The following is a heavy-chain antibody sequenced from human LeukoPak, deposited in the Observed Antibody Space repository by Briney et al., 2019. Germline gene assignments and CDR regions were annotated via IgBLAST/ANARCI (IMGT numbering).Heavy chain of an antibody. CDR1: GFTFSSYA. CDR3: AKMPWGSGYYFLDY. J-gene: IGHJ4*02. V-gene: IGHV3-23*01. CDR2: ISSTGGST. Sequence: GGSLRLTCAASGFTFSSYAMNWVRQAPGKGLEWVSYISSTGGSTYYADSVKGRFTISRDNSKNTLFLQVNSLSADDTAVYYCAKMPWGSGYYFLDYWGQGTLVTVSS. D-gene: IGHD5-12*01.